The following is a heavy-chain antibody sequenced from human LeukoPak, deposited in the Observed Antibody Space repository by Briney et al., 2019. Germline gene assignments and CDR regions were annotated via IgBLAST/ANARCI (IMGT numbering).Heavy chain of an antibody. CDR3: ARVQGHALPTNALDF. CDR1: GVIVSSNY. CDR2: LYSGGST. D-gene: IGHD5-12*01. V-gene: IGHV3-66*01. Sequence: GGSLRLSCEVSGVIVSSNYLSWVRQPPGKGLEWVSVLYSGGSTFYADSVKGRFIISRDNSKNTVFLQMNSLRAEDTAVYYCARVQGHALPTNALDFWGQGTVVTVSS. J-gene: IGHJ3*01.